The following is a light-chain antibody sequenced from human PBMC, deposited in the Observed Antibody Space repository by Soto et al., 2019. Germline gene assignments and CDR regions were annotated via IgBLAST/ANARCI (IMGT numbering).Light chain of an antibody. J-gene: IGKJ1*01. CDR2: AAS. Sequence: DIQMTQSPSSLSASVGDRVTITCRASQSISSYLNWYQQKPGKAPKLLIYAASSLQSGVPSRFSGSGSGTDFTLTISSLQPEDFATYYCQHSYSNPWTFGQGTKV. V-gene: IGKV1-39*01. CDR3: QHSYSNPWT. CDR1: QSISSY.